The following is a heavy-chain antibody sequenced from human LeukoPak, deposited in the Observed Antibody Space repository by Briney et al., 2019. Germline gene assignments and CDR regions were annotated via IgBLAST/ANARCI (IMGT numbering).Heavy chain of an antibody. V-gene: IGHV3-7*03. D-gene: IGHD3-10*01. CDR3: ARDGGLGELFDYYYYYGMDV. J-gene: IGHJ6*04. CDR2: IKQDGSEK. CDR1: GFTFSSYW. Sequence: PGGSLRLSCAASGFTFSSYWMSWVRQAPGKGLEWVANIKQDGSEKYYVDSVKGRFTISRVNAKNSLYLQMNSLRAEDTAVYYCARDGGLGELFDYYYYYGMDVWGKGTTVTVSS.